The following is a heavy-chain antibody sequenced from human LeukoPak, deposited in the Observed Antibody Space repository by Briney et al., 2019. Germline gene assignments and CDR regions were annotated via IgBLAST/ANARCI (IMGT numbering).Heavy chain of an antibody. V-gene: IGHV3-48*03. CDR1: GFTFSSYE. D-gene: IGHD3-16*02. CDR3: AREVAGAIDGWFDP. CDR2: ISSSGSTI. J-gene: IGHJ5*02. Sequence: AGGSLRLSCAASGFTFSSYEMNWVRQAPGKGLEWVSYISSSGSTIYYADSVKGRFTISRDNAKNSLYLQMNSLRAEDTAVYYCAREVAGAIDGWFDPWGQGTLVTVSS.